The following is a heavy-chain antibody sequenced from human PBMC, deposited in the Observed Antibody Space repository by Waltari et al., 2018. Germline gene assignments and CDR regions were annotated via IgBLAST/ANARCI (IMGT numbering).Heavy chain of an antibody. D-gene: IGHD3-3*01. CDR3: ARHQGSDCWSGYCFDY. V-gene: IGHV4-38-2*01. CDR1: GYSISSGYY. Sequence: QVQLQESGPGLVKPSETLSLTCAVSGYSISSGYYWGWIRQPTGKGLEWIGSIYHSGSTYYNPSLKSRVTISVDTSKNQFSLKLSSVTAADTAVYYCARHQGSDCWSGYCFDYWGQGTLVTVSS. J-gene: IGHJ4*02. CDR2: IYHSGST.